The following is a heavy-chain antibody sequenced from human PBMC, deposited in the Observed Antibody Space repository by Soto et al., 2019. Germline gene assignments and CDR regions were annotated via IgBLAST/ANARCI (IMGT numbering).Heavy chain of an antibody. CDR2: ISGGGDTT. Sequence: EVQLLESGGGLVQPGGSLRLSCAASGFTFNNYAMTWVRQAPGKGLEWVSAISGGGDTTSYADSVKGRFTVSRDGYKNTMYLQLRSLRAEDTALDYCAKGRGGSGSLTPRVDFWGQGTLVTVSS. D-gene: IGHD3-10*01. CDR1: GFTFNNYA. CDR3: AKGRGGSGSLTPRVDF. V-gene: IGHV3-23*01. J-gene: IGHJ4*02.